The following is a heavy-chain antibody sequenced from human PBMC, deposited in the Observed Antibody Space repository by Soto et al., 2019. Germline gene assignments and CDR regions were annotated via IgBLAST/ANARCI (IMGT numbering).Heavy chain of an antibody. J-gene: IGHJ5*02. CDR2: IYHSGST. D-gene: IGHD6-6*01. Sequence: PSETLSLTCAVSGGSISSSNWWSWVRQPPGKGLEWIGEIYHSGSTNYNPSLESRVTISVDKSKNQFSLKLSSVTAADTAVYYCARLPIAARLSWFDPWGQGTLVTVSS. V-gene: IGHV4-4*02. CDR1: GGSISSSNW. CDR3: ARLPIAARLSWFDP.